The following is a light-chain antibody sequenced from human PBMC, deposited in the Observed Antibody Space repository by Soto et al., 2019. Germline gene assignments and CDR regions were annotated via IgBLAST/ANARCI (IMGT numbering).Light chain of an antibody. V-gene: IGKV1-9*01. CDR2: AAS. Sequence: DIQMTQSPSSLSASVGDRVTITCRSSESIRTYLNWYQQKPGKAPKLLIYAASTLQSGISSRFSGSGSGTDFTLTISSLQPEDFATYYCQQLNSYPLTFGGGTKVDIK. CDR1: ESIRTY. CDR3: QQLNSYPLT. J-gene: IGKJ4*01.